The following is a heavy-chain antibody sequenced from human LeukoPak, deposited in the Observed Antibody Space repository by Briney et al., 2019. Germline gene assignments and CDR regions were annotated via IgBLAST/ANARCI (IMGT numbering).Heavy chain of an antibody. CDR3: ARGGYSGSYNYYYYMDV. D-gene: IGHD1-26*01. CDR1: GGTFSNYA. Sequence: ASVKVSCKASGGTFSNYAISWVRQAPGQGLEWMGWISAYNGNTNYAQKLQGRVTMTTDTSTSTAYMELRSLRSDDTAVYYCARGGYSGSYNYYYYMDVWGKGTTVTVSS. J-gene: IGHJ6*03. V-gene: IGHV1-18*01. CDR2: ISAYNGNT.